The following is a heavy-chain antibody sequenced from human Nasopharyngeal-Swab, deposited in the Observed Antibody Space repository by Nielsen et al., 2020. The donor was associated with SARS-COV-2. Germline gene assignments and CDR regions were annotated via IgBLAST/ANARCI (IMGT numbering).Heavy chain of an antibody. V-gene: IGHV3-23*01. Sequence: GESLKISCAASGFTVSSNYMSWVRQAPGKGLEWVSGVSGSGGTTKYADSVKGRFTISRDNSKNKLYLQMHSLRVEDTAVYYCAKDRYCSGGACYFSGFDYWGLGTLVTVSS. CDR2: VSGSGGTT. J-gene: IGHJ4*02. CDR1: GFTVSSNY. CDR3: AKDRYCSGGACYFSGFDY. D-gene: IGHD2-15*01.